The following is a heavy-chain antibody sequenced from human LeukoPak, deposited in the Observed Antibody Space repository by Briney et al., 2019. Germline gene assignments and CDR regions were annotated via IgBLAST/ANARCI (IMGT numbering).Heavy chain of an antibody. J-gene: IGHJ4*02. D-gene: IGHD3-22*01. CDR1: GGSISSYY. Sequence: SETRSLTCTVSGGSISSYYWSWIRQPAGKGLEWIGRIYTSGSTNYNPSLKSRVTMSVDTSKNQFSLKLSSVTAADTAVYYCATYTSDRASFDYWGQGTLVTVSS. CDR3: ATYTSDRASFDY. CDR2: IYTSGST. V-gene: IGHV4-4*07.